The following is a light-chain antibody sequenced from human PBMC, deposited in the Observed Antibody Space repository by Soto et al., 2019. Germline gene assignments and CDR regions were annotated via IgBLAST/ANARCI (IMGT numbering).Light chain of an antibody. CDR3: QQYGSLWT. V-gene: IGKV3-20*01. CDR1: QSVSSSY. Sequence: EIVLTQSPGTLSLSPGERATLSCRASQSVSSSYLAWYQQKPGQAPRLLIYAASSRATGIPDRFSGSGSGTDFTLTISRLEPEDFAMYYCQQYGSLWTFGQGTKVEIK. CDR2: AAS. J-gene: IGKJ1*01.